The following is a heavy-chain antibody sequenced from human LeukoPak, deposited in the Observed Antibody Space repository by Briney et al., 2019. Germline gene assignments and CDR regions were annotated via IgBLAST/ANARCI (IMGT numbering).Heavy chain of an antibody. J-gene: IGHJ4*02. CDR3: ARQTPYCSSASCPFDY. CDR2: IYPGDSDT. V-gene: IGHV5-51*01. Sequence: GESLEISCKGSGYSFTSYWIGWVRQMPGKGLEWMGIIYPGDSDTRYSPSFQGQVTISADKSISTAYLQWSSLKASDTAVYYCARQTPYCSSASCPFDYWGQGTLVTVSS. D-gene: IGHD2-2*01. CDR1: GYSFTSYW.